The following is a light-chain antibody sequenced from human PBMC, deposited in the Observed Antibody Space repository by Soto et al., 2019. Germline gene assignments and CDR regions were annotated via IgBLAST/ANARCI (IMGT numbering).Light chain of an antibody. J-gene: IGKJ1*01. V-gene: IGKV1-5*01. Sequence: DIQMTHSPSTLSGSVGDRVTITCRASQTISSWLAWYQQKPGKAPKLLIHDASSLERGVPSRFSGSGSGTEFTLTISSLQPDDFAAYYCQQYDTYPSTFGQGTKVDI. CDR2: DAS. CDR1: QTISSW. CDR3: QQYDTYPST.